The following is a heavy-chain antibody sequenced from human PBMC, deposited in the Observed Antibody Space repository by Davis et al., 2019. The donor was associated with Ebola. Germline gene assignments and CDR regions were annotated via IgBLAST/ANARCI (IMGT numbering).Heavy chain of an antibody. CDR3: ARESPSIAVAGSLDY. CDR2: IYYSGST. D-gene: IGHD6-19*01. V-gene: IGHV4-39*07. Sequence: PGGSLRLSCTVSGGSISSSSYYWGWIRQPPGKGLEWIGSIYYSGSTYYNPSLKSRVTISVDTSKNQFSLKLSSVTAADTAVYYCARESPSIAVAGSLDYWGQGTLVTVSS. J-gene: IGHJ4*02. CDR1: GGSISSSSYY.